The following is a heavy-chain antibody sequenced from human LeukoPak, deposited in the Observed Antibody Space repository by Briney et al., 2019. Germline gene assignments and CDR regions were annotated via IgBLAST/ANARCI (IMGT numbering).Heavy chain of an antibody. CDR3: ASVRSSSHYYYYMDV. CDR2: INPNSGGT. CDR1: GFSFTGYY. V-gene: IGHV1-2*02. Sequence: ASVKVSCKASGFSFTGYYFHWVRQAPGQGLEWIGWINPNSGGTNYAQKFQGRVTMTRDTSISTAYMELSRLRSDDTAVYYCASVRSSSHYYYYMDVWGKGTTVTVSS. D-gene: IGHD6-13*01. J-gene: IGHJ6*03.